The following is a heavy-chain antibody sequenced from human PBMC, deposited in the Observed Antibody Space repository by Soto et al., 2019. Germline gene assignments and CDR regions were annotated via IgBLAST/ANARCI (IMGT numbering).Heavy chain of an antibody. Sequence: GGSLRLSCAASGFTFSSFAMSWVRQAPGKGLEWVSAISGSGGSTYYADSVKGRFTISRDNSKNTLYLQMNSLRAEDTAVYYCAKKTGGPMVVVPAAIEPWGQGTLVTVSS. CDR3: AKKTGGPMVVVPAAIEP. D-gene: IGHD2-2*02. V-gene: IGHV3-23*01. CDR2: ISGSGGST. CDR1: GFTFSSFA. J-gene: IGHJ5*02.